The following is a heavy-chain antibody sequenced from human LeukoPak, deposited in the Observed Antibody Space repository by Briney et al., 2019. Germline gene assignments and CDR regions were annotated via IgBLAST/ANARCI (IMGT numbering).Heavy chain of an antibody. Sequence: ASVTVSCKASGYTFTSYDINWVRQAPGQGLEWMGWMNPNSGNTGYAQKFQGRVTMTRNTSISTAYMELSSLRSEDTAVYYCARGDRAKAARQFDPWGQGTLVTVYS. CDR2: MNPNSGNT. D-gene: IGHD6-6*01. V-gene: IGHV1-8*01. CDR3: ARGDRAKAARQFDP. J-gene: IGHJ5*02. CDR1: GYTFTSYD.